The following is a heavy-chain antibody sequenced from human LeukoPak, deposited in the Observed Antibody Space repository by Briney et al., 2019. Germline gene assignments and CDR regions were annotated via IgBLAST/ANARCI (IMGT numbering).Heavy chain of an antibody. CDR1: GYTFTSYY. Sequence: ASVKVSCKASGYTFTSYYMHWVRQAPGQGLEWMGIINPSGGSTSYAQKFQGRVTMTRDTSTSTVYMELSSLRSEDTAVYYCATPQHYDLWSGYLQSYYYYGMDVWGQGTTVTVSS. CDR2: INPSGGST. D-gene: IGHD3-3*01. CDR3: ATPQHYDLWSGYLQSYYYYGMDV. V-gene: IGHV1-46*01. J-gene: IGHJ6*02.